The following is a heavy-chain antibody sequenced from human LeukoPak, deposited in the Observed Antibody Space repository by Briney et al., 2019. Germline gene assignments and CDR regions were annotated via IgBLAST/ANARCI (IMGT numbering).Heavy chain of an antibody. J-gene: IGHJ4*02. D-gene: IGHD2-15*01. CDR2: ISGSGGST. Sequence: PGGSLRLSXAASGFTFSSYAMSWVRQAPGKGLEWVSAISGSGGSTDYADSVKGRFTISRDNSKNTLYLQMNSLRAEDTAVYYCAKLDFFCSGGSCYPNFHVPYFDYWGQGTLVTVSS. CDR3: AKLDFFCSGGSCYPNFHVPYFDY. CDR1: GFTFSSYA. V-gene: IGHV3-23*01.